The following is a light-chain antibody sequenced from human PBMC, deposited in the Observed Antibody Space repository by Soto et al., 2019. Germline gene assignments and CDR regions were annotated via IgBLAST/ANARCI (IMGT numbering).Light chain of an antibody. CDR3: QTWDNRTVV. V-gene: IGLV3-1*01. Sequence: SYELTQPPSVSVSPGQRAGITCSGDNLGDKYACWYQQKPGQSPVLVIYEDFKRPSGIPDRFSGFNSGNSATLTISGTQAMDEADYFCQTWDNRTVVFGGGTKLTVL. CDR1: NLGDKY. J-gene: IGLJ2*01. CDR2: EDF.